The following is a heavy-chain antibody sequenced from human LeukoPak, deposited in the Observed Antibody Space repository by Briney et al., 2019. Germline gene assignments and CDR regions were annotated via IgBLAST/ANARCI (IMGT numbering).Heavy chain of an antibody. J-gene: IGHJ6*02. CDR3: ARAPFQGEPREIDHYYGMDV. Sequence: GGSLRLSCAASGFTFSSYGMHWVRQAPGNGLEWVAVIWYDGSNKYYADSVKGRFTISRDNSKNTLYLQMNSLRAEDTAVYYCARAPFQGEPREIDHYYGMDVWGQGTTVTVSS. CDR2: IWYDGSNK. V-gene: IGHV3-33*01. D-gene: IGHD1-26*01. CDR1: GFTFSSYG.